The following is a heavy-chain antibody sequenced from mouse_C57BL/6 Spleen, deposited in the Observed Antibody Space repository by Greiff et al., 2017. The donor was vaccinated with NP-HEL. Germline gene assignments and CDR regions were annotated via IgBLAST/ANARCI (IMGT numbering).Heavy chain of an antibody. CDR1: GYTFTDYE. Sequence: VQLQQSGAELVRPGASVTLSCKASGYTFTDYEMHWVRQTPVHGLEWIGAIDPETGGTAYNQKFKGKAILTADKSSSTAYMELRSLTSEDSAVYYCTNYYGNFWFAYWGQGTLVTVSA. V-gene: IGHV1-15*01. CDR2: IDPETGGT. J-gene: IGHJ3*01. CDR3: TNYYGNFWFAY. D-gene: IGHD2-1*01.